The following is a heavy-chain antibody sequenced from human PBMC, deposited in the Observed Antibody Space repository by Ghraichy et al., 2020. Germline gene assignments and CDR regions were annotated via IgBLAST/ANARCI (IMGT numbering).Heavy chain of an antibody. V-gene: IGHV3-23*01. D-gene: IGHD2-2*01. CDR1: GFTFSSYA. CDR2: ISGSGGST. J-gene: IGHJ6*02. CDR3: AKLYCSSTSCYNYYYYGMDV. Sequence: GESLNISCAASGFTFSSYAMSWVRQAPGKGLEWVSAISGSGGSTYYADSVKGRFTISRDNSKNTLYLQMNSLRAEDTAVYYCAKLYCSSTSCYNYYYYGMDVWGQGTTVTVSS.